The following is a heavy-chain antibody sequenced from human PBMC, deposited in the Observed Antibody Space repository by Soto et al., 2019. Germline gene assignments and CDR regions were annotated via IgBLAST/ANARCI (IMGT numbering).Heavy chain of an antibody. J-gene: IGHJ6*03. CDR1: GYTFTSYA. CDR2: INAGNGNT. Sequence: ASVKVSCKASGYTFTSYAMHWVRQAPGQRLEWMGWINAGNGNTKYSQKFQGRVTITRDTSASTAYMELSSLRSEDTAVYYCARGGGAAAAKHYYYYMDVWGKGTTVTVSS. CDR3: ARGGGAAAAKHYYYYMDV. D-gene: IGHD6-13*01. V-gene: IGHV1-3*01.